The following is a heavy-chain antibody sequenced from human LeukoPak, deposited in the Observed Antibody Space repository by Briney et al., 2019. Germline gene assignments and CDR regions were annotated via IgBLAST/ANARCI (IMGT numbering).Heavy chain of an antibody. J-gene: IGHJ4*02. Sequence: GGSLRLSCAASGFAFSSYAMSWVRQAPGKGLEWVSAISGSGGSTYYADSVKGRFTISRDNSKNTLYLQMNSLRAEDTAVYYCATSGTIFGVVIPYFDYWGQGTLVTVSS. V-gene: IGHV3-23*01. CDR2: ISGSGGST. CDR3: ATSGTIFGVVIPYFDY. CDR1: GFAFSSYA. D-gene: IGHD3-3*01.